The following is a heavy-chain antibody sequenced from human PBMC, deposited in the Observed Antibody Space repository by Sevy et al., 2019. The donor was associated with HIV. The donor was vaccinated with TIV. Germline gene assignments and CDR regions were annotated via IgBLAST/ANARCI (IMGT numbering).Heavy chain of an antibody. CDR2: IYYSGST. J-gene: IGHJ5*02. V-gene: IGHV4-61*01. D-gene: IGHD3-3*01. CDR1: GGSVSSGSYY. Sequence: SETLSLTCTVSGGSVSSGSYYWSWIRQPPGKGLEWIGYIYYSGSTNYNPSLKSRVTISVDTSKNQFSLKLSSVTAAETAVYYCARDRRVLEWLSTSPDGGWFDPWGQGTLVTVSS. CDR3: ARDRRVLEWLSTSPDGGWFDP.